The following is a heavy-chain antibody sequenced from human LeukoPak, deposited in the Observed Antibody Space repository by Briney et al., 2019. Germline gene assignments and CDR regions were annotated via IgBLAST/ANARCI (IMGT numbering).Heavy chain of an antibody. CDR2: IIPIFGTA. D-gene: IGHD3-22*01. Sequence: ASVKVSCKASGGTFSSYAMSWVGQAPGQGLEGMPSIIPIFGTANYAQNFQLRLTITAAESTSTAYIALSSLTSEDTAVYYCAGVRTGYYERVFDYRARDPWSPSPQ. V-gene: IGHV1-69*13. CDR1: GGTFSSYA. CDR3: AGVRTGYYERVFDY. J-gene: IGHJ4*02.